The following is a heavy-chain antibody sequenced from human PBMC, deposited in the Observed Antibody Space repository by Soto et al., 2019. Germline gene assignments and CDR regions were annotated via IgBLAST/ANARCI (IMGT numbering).Heavy chain of an antibody. V-gene: IGHV1-3*01. D-gene: IGHD3-3*01. Sequence: QVQLVQSGAEVKKPGASVKVSCKASGYTFTSYAMHWVRQAPGQRLEWLGWINAGNGNTKYSQKFQGRVTITRDTSASTAYMELSSLRSEDTAVYYCASSIFGVVILRWDYWGQGTLVTVSS. J-gene: IGHJ4*02. CDR2: INAGNGNT. CDR1: GYTFTSYA. CDR3: ASSIFGVVILRWDY.